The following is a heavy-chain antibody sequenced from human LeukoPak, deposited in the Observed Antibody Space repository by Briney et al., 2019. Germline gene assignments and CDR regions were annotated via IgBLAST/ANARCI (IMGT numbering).Heavy chain of an antibody. CDR1: GGSISSSSYY. Sequence: SETLSLTCTVSGGSISSSSYYWGWIRHPPGKGLEWIGSIYYSGSTYYNPSLKSRVTISVDTSKNQFSLKLCSVTAADTAVYHCARRPGAVADGPTHAFDIWGQGAMVTVSS. CDR2: IYYSGST. D-gene: IGHD6-19*01. CDR3: ARRPGAVADGPTHAFDI. J-gene: IGHJ3*02. V-gene: IGHV4-39*01.